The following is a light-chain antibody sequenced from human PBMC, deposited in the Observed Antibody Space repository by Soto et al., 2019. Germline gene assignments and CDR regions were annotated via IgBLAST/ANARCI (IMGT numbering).Light chain of an antibody. CDR2: SAS. CDR1: QSVNID. V-gene: IGKV3D-15*01. J-gene: IGKJ3*01. Sequence: EIVLTQSPATLSVSPGERATLSCRASQSVNIDLVWYQQKPGQAPKLLMFSASARDTGIPARFIGGGSETEFTLTISSLQPEDSAVYYCQQYNTSPFTFGPGTKVDIK. CDR3: QQYNTSPFT.